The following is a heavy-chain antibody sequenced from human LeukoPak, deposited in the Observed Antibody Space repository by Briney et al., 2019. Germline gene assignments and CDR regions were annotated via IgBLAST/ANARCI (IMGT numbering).Heavy chain of an antibody. CDR3: ARGGSGYSYGKIDS. J-gene: IGHJ4*02. V-gene: IGHV3-7*01. Sequence: PGGSLRLSCAASGFTFSNYWINWVRQAPGKGLGWVANIKQDGSETYCVDSVKGRFTISRDNAKNSLYLQMNSLRDEDTAVYYCARGGSGYSYGKIDSWGQGILVTVSS. CDR2: IKQDGSET. CDR1: GFTFSNYW. D-gene: IGHD5-18*01.